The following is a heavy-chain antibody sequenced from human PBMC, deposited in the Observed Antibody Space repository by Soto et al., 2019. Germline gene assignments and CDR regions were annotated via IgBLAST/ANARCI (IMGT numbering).Heavy chain of an antibody. Sequence: ASETLSLTCTVSGGSISSGGYYWSWIRQHPGKGLEWIGYIYYSGSTYYNPSLKSRVTISVDTSKNQFSLKLSSVTAADTAVYYCARVNYDILTGALNFDYWGQGTLVTVSS. J-gene: IGHJ4*02. D-gene: IGHD3-9*01. CDR2: IYYSGST. CDR3: ARVNYDILTGALNFDY. V-gene: IGHV4-31*03. CDR1: GGSISSGGYY.